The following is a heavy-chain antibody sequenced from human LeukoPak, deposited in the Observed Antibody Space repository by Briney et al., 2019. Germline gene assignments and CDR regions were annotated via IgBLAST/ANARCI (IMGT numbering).Heavy chain of an antibody. J-gene: IGHJ6*02. CDR1: GGSFSGYY. CDR2: INHSGST. V-gene: IGHV4-34*01. D-gene: IGHD2-2*02. Sequence: SETLSLTCAVYGGSFSGYYWSWIRQPPGKRLEWIGEINHSGSTNYNPSLKSRVTISVDTSKNQFSLKLSSVTAADTAVYYCARGLRYCSSTSCYTAFHYYYGMDVWGQGTTVTVSS. CDR3: ARGLRYCSSTSCYTAFHYYYGMDV.